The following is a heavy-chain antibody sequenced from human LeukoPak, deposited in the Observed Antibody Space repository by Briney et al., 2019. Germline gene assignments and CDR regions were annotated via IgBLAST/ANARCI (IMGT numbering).Heavy chain of an antibody. J-gene: IGHJ4*02. CDR2: ISGDGGST. V-gene: IGHV3-43*02. D-gene: IGHD3-3*01. CDR3: AKDFLQGRSFWSGYYMDY. CDR1: GFTFDDYA. Sequence: GGSLRLSCAASGFTFDDYAMHWVRQAPGKGLEWVSLISGDGGSTCYADSVKGRFTISRDNSKNSLYLQMNSLRTEDTALYYCAKDFLQGRSFWSGYYMDYWGQGTLVTVSS.